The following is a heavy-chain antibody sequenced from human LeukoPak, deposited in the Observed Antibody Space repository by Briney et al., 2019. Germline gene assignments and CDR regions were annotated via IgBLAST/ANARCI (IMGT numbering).Heavy chain of an antibody. CDR3: ARAGMDSRGYYQGFDY. CDR1: GFIFNDYF. CDR2: ITTNGRKT. D-gene: IGHD3-22*01. Sequence: PGGSLRLSCAASGFIFNDYFMGWIRQTPGKGLEWVSYITTNGRKTYYADSMKGRFTISRDNAKNSLYLQMNSLRAEDTALYYCARAGMDSRGYYQGFDYWGQGTLVTVSS. V-gene: IGHV3-11*04. J-gene: IGHJ4*02.